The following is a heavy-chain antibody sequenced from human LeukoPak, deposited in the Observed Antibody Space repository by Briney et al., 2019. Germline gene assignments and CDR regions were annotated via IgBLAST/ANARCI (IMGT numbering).Heavy chain of an antibody. J-gene: IGHJ4*02. CDR2: IYTSGST. V-gene: IGHV4-4*07. Sequence: SETLSLTCTVSGGSISSYYWSWIRQPAGKGLEWIGRIYTSGSTNYNPSLKSRVTMSVDTSKNQFSLKLSSVTAADTAVYYCARARYRSGSYYYFDYWGQGTLVTVSS. CDR1: GGSISSYY. CDR3: ARARYRSGSYYYFDY. D-gene: IGHD1-26*01.